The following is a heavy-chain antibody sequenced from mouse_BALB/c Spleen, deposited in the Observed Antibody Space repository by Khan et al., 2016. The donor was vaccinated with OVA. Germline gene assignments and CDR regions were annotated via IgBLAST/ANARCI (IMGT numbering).Heavy chain of an antibody. V-gene: IGHV2-6-7*01. D-gene: IGHD1-1*01. CDR2: IWGDGST. CDR3: ARDRYYYGRGLAY. J-gene: IGHJ3*01. CDR1: GFSLTGYG. Sequence: QVTLKESGPGLVAPSQSLSITCTVSGFSLTGYGVNWVRQPPGKGLEWLGMIWGDGSTDYNSALKSRLSISKDNSKSQVFLKMNSLQTDDTARYYCARDRYYYGRGLAYWGQGTLVTVSA.